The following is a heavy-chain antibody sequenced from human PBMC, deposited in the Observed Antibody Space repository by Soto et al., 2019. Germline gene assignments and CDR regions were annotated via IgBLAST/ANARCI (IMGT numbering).Heavy chain of an antibody. V-gene: IGHV3-15*01. J-gene: IGHJ4*02. CDR3: TTVGIRRGLDYDY. Sequence: GGSLRLSCAASGFTFSNAWMSWVRQAPGKGLEWVGRIKSKTDGGTTDYAAPVKGRFTISRDDSKNPLYLQMNSLKTEDTAVYYCTTVGIRRGLDYDYWGQGTLVTVSS. CDR1: GFTFSNAW. D-gene: IGHD1-1*01. CDR2: IKSKTDGGTT.